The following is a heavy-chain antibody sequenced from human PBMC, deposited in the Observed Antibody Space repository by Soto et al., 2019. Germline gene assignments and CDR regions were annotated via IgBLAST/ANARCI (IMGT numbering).Heavy chain of an antibody. CDR1: GDSISSGDYF. Sequence: QVQLQESGPGLVKPSQTLSLTCTVSGDSISSGDYFWSRIRQHPGKGLEWIGYIYCSGSTYYNPSLKSRITISVDTSKNQFSLKLSSVTAADTAVYYSVRGGYCSGGSCYGVSFFDYWGQGTLVTVSS. CDR3: VRGGYCSGGSCYGVSFFDY. V-gene: IGHV4-31*03. D-gene: IGHD2-15*01. CDR2: IYCSGST. J-gene: IGHJ4*02.